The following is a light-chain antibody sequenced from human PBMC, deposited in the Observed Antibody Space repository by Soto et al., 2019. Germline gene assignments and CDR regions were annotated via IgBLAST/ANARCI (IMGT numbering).Light chain of an antibody. Sequence: QSALTQPPSASRSPGQSVTISCTGTSSDVGGYNYVSWYRQHPGKAPKLLIYEVTKRASGVPDRFSGSKSGNTASLTVSGLQAEDEADYYCKSFAGNNYLMFGGGTKLTVL. J-gene: IGLJ3*02. V-gene: IGLV2-8*02. CDR3: KSFAGNNYLM. CDR2: EVT. CDR1: SSDVGGYNY.